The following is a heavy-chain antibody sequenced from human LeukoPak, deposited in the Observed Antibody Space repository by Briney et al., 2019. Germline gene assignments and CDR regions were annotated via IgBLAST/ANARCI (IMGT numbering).Heavy chain of an antibody. V-gene: IGHV3-21*04. Sequence: PGGSLRLSCVASGFTFRSYSMNWVRQAPGKGLEWVSSISSSSTYIYYAGSVKGRFTISRDNANNSLYLQMNSLRAEDAALYYCAKSLNMIVVLAGLDYWGQGTLVTVSS. CDR1: GFTFRSYS. CDR3: AKSLNMIVVLAGLDY. J-gene: IGHJ4*02. D-gene: IGHD3-22*01. CDR2: ISSSSTYI.